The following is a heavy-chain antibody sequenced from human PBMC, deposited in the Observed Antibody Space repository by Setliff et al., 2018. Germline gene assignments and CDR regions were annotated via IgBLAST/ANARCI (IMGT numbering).Heavy chain of an antibody. J-gene: IGHJ4*02. D-gene: IGHD2-8*02. V-gene: IGHV4-34*01. CDR2: INHSGST. Sequence: KPSETLSLTCAVSGYSISSGYYRIWIRQPPGKGLEWIGEINHSGSTNYNPSLKSRVTISVDTSKNQFSLKLSSVTAADTALYYCTVYNTGSSKDHYWGQGTPVTVSS. CDR1: GYSISSGYY. CDR3: TVYNTGSSKDHY.